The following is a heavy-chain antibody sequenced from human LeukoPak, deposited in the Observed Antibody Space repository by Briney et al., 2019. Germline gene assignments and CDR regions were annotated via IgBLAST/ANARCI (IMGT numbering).Heavy chain of an antibody. J-gene: IGHJ4*02. Sequence: SETLSLTCAVYGGSFSGYYWSWIRQPPGKGLEWIGEINHSGSTNYNPSLKSRVTISVDTSKNQFSLKLSSVTAADTAVYYCARGLGGTAMIWGQGTLVTVSS. V-gene: IGHV4-34*01. CDR1: GGSFSGYY. CDR2: INHSGST. CDR3: ARGLGGTAMI. D-gene: IGHD5-18*01.